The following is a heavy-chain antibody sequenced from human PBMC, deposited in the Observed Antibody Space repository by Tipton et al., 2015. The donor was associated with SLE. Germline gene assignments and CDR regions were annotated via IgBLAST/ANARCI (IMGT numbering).Heavy chain of an antibody. J-gene: IGHJ4*02. CDR2: IYYSGST. Sequence: LRLSCTVSGGSISSSSYYWGWIRQPPGKGLEWIGSIYYSGSTYYNPSLKSRVSISVDTSKNQFFLNLRSVTAADTAVYFCARGGASVLIRNCYFDYWGQGSLVTVSS. D-gene: IGHD2-8*01. CDR1: GGSISSSSYY. V-gene: IGHV4-39*07. CDR3: ARGGASVLIRNCYFDY.